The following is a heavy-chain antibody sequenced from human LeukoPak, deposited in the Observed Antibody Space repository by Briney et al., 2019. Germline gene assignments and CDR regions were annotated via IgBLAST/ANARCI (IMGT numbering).Heavy chain of an antibody. CDR1: GYTFTGYY. CDR3: ARETKLEWLLIFDY. D-gene: IGHD3-3*01. CDR2: INPNSGGT. J-gene: IGHJ4*02. Sequence: ASVKVSCKASGYTFTGYYLHWVRQAPGQGPEWMGRINPNSGGTNYAQKFQGWVTMTRDTSINTAHMELSRLRSDDTAVYYCARETKLEWLLIFDYWGQGTLVTVSS. V-gene: IGHV1-2*04.